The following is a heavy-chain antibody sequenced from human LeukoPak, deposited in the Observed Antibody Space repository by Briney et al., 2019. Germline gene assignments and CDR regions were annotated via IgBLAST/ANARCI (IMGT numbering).Heavy chain of an antibody. CDR1: GGTFSSYA. CDR3: ARGRRFMVRGVIPDY. D-gene: IGHD3-10*01. Sequence: GASVKVSCKASGGTFSSYAISWVRQAPGQGLEWMGGIIPIFGTANYAQKFQGRVTITTDESTSTAYMELSSLRSEDTAVYYCARGRRFMVRGVIPDYWGQGTLVTVSS. J-gene: IGHJ4*02. CDR2: IIPIFGTA. V-gene: IGHV1-69*05.